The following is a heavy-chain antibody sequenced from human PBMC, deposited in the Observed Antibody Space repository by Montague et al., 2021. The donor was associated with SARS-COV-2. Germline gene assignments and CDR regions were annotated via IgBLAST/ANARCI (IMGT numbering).Heavy chain of an antibody. Sequence: TLSLTCTVSGGSISSGGYYWSWIRQHPGKGLEWIGYTYYSGSTYYNPSLKSRVTISVDTSKSQFSLKLSSVTAADTAVYYCARARRGSGSGSYFDILVNWFDPWGQGTLVTVSS. J-gene: IGHJ5*02. CDR3: ARARRGSGSGSYFDILVNWFDP. CDR1: GGSISSGGYY. D-gene: IGHD3-10*01. V-gene: IGHV4-31*03. CDR2: TYYSGST.